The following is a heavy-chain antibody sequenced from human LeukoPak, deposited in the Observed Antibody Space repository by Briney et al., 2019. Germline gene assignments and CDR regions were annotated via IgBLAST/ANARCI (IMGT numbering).Heavy chain of an antibody. CDR2: INHRGST. CDR1: GGSFSGYY. CDR3: ARRTPQPRPKLVVLVAGTRGNWFDP. J-gene: IGHJ5*02. Sequence: PSETLSLTCVVYGGSFSGYYWSWIRQSPGKGLEWIGEINHRGSTNYNTSLKSRVTLSVDTSKNQFSLKLSSVTAADTAVYYCARRTPQPRPKLVVLVAGTRGNWFDPWGQGTLVTVSS. V-gene: IGHV4-34*01. D-gene: IGHD6-19*01.